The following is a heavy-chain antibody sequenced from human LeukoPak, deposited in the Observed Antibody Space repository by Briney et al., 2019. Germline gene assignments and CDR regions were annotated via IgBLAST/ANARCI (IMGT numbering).Heavy chain of an antibody. J-gene: IGHJ4*02. CDR1: GCTFISCS. V-gene: IGHV3-21*01. Sequence: GWALILPYSASGCTFISCSLNWLLQPAPKELEGVSSISSSSSYIYYADSVKGRFTISRDKAKTSLYLQMNSLRAEETAVYYCARLNYYDSSYWGQGTLVTVSS. CDR3: ARLNYYDSSY. CDR2: ISSSSSYI. D-gene: IGHD3-22*01.